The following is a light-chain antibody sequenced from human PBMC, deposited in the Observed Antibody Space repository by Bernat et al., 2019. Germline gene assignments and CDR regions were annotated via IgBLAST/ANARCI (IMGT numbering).Light chain of an antibody. J-gene: IGLJ2*01. V-gene: IGLV2-8*01. CDR2: EVN. CDR3: ISYSGNKYVV. CDR1: SSDVGDYNY. Sequence: QSALTQPPSASGSPGQSVTISCTGTSSDVGDYNYVSWYQQHPGKAPKLIIYEVNKRPSGVPDRFSASKSGHTAFLTVSGLQAEDEADYYCISYSGNKYVVFGGGTKLTVL.